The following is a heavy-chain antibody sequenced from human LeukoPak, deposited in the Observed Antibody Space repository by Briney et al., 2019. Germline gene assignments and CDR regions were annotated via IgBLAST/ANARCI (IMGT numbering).Heavy chain of an antibody. J-gene: IGHJ4*02. CDR1: GFTFDDYA. D-gene: IGHD6-13*01. CDR3: AKANTYSTYFDY. Sequence: GGSLRLSCAASGFTFDDYAMHWVRQAPGKGLEWVSGISWNSGSIGYADSVKGRFTISRDNAKNSLYLQMNSLRAEDMALYYCAKANTYSTYFDYWGQGTLVTVSS. CDR2: ISWNSGSI. V-gene: IGHV3-9*03.